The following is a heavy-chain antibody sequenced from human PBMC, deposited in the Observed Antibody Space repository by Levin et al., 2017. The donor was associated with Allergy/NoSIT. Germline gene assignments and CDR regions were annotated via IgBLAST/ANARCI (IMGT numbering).Heavy chain of an antibody. Sequence: GGSLRLSCVASGFTFGSYAMTWVRRAPGKSLEWVSTVNADGTDTFSADSVKGRFITSRDNSKHTLDLHMNFLRAEDTAIYYCAKLPVAVDGLDVWGQGTTVSVS. J-gene: IGHJ6*02. D-gene: IGHD2-15*01. V-gene: IGHV3-23*01. CDR3: AKLPVAVDGLDV. CDR1: GFTFGSYA. CDR2: VNADGTDT.